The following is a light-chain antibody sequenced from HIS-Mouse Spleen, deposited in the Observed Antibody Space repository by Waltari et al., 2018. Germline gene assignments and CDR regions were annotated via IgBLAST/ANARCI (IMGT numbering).Light chain of an antibody. V-gene: IGLV3-19*01. J-gene: IGLJ3*02. Sequence: SSELTQDPAVSVALGQTVRITCQGDSLRSYYASWYQQKPGQAPVLGIYGKNNRPSGIPGRFSGSRSGNTASLTITGAEAEDEADYYCSARDSSGNHWVFGGGTKLTVL. CDR1: SLRSYY. CDR3: SARDSSGNHWV. CDR2: GKN.